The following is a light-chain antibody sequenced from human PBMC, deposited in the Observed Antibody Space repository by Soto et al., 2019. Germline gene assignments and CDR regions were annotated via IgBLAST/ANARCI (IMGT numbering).Light chain of an antibody. Sequence: QSVLTQPPSVSGAPGQRVTISCAGSDSNIGSGFHVHWYQQLPGKAPKLMIYEVSKRPSGVPDRFSGSKSGNTASLTVSGLQADDEADYYCNSYVDTNNFVFGTGTKLTVL. CDR3: NSYVDTNNFV. V-gene: IGLV1-40*01. CDR2: EVS. CDR1: DSNIGSGFH. J-gene: IGLJ1*01.